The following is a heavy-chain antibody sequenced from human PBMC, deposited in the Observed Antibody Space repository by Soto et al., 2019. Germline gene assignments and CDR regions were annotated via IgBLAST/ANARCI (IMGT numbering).Heavy chain of an antibody. CDR3: AKVGKAAAGVFDY. CDR2: ISWNSGSI. D-gene: IGHD6-13*01. J-gene: IGHJ4*02. Sequence: EVQLVESGGGLVQPGRSLRLSCAASGFTFDDYAMHWVRQAPGKGLEWVSGISWNSGSIGYADSVKGRFTISRDNAKNSLYLQMNSLGAEDPALSYCAKVGKAAAGVFDYWGQGTLVTVSS. V-gene: IGHV3-9*01. CDR1: GFTFDDYA.